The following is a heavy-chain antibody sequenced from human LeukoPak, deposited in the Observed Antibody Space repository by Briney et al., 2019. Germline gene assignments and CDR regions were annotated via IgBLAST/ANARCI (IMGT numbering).Heavy chain of an antibody. J-gene: IGHJ4*02. D-gene: IGHD4-17*01. V-gene: IGHV1-69*13. CDR3: ARGPTVTTPNYFDY. CDR1: GGTFSSYA. CDR2: IIPIFGTA. Sequence: SVKVSCKASGGTFSSYAISWVRQAPGQGLEWMGGIIPIFGTANYAQKFQGRVTITADESTSTAYMELSNLRSEDTAVYYCARGPTVTTPNYFDYWGQGTLVTVSS.